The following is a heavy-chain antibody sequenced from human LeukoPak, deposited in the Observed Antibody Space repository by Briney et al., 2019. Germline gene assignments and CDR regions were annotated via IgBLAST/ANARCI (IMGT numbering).Heavy chain of an antibody. CDR3: ARDRAPHDY. Sequence: GGSLRLSCAASGFTLRNCAMSWVRQAPGKGLVWVSSLSVSGANTFYAVSVKGRFTIYRDLPKNTLYLQIHSLRGDDSAVYYWARDRAPHDYWGQGTLLSVSS. D-gene: IGHD3-10*01. CDR1: GFTLRNCA. CDR2: LSVSGANT. J-gene: IGHJ4*02. V-gene: IGHV3-23*01.